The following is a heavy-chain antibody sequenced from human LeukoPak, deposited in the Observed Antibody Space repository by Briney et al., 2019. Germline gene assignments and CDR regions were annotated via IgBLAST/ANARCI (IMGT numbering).Heavy chain of an antibody. CDR1: GYTFTSYG. Sequence: SVKVSCKASGYTFTSYGISWVRQAPGRGLEWMGWIIPIFGTANYTQKFQGRVTITADESTSTAYMELSSLRSEDTAVYYCARDLIDYGKGDAFDIWGQGTMVTVSS. J-gene: IGHJ3*02. CDR3: ARDLIDYGKGDAFDI. CDR2: IIPIFGTA. D-gene: IGHD4-17*01. V-gene: IGHV1-69*13.